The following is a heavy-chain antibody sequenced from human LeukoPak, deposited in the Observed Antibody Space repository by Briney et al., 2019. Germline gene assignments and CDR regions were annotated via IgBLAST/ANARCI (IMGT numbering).Heavy chain of an antibody. CDR3: ARDLYGDYGVFDY. CDR1: GGSISDYY. J-gene: IGHJ4*02. V-gene: IGHV4-4*07. D-gene: IGHD4-17*01. CDR2: VHTSGST. Sequence: SETLSLTCTASGGSISDYYWSWIRQPAGKGLEWIGRVHTSGSTNYNPSLKSRVTMSVDTSKSQFSLRLSTVTAADTAVYYCARDLYGDYGVFDYWGQGTLVTVSS.